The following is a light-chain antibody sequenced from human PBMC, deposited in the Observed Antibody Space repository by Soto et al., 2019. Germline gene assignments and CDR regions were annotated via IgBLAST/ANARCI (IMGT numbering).Light chain of an antibody. Sequence: DIQLTQSPSFLSASVGDRVTITCRASQGISSYLAWYQQKPGKAPNLLIHTASTLQSGVPSRFSGSGSGTEFTLTISSLQPEDFATYYCLQRNSYPITFGQGTRLEIK. CDR2: TAS. J-gene: IGKJ5*01. CDR3: LQRNSYPIT. V-gene: IGKV1-9*01. CDR1: QGISSY.